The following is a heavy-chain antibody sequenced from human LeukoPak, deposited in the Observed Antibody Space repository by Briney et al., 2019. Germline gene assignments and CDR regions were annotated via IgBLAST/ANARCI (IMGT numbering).Heavy chain of an antibody. Sequence: GGSLRLSCAASGFISSKAWMAWVRQAPEKGLEWVGHIKTEAEDGTTDYAAPVKGRFTISRDDAKSTLYLQMNSLNTEDTAVYFCTSALNLVLGELLGYWGQGTLVTVSS. CDR3: TSALNLVLGELLGY. J-gene: IGHJ4*02. D-gene: IGHD3-16*01. V-gene: IGHV3-15*01. CDR2: IKTEAEDGTT. CDR1: GFISSKAW.